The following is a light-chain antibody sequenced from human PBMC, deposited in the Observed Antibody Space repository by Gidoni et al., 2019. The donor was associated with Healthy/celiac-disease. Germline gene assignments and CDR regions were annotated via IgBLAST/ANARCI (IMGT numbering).Light chain of an antibody. Sequence: DIQMTQSPSSLSASVGDRVTITCRASQSISSYLNWYQQKPGQAPKLLIYAASSLQSGVPSRFSGSGSGTEFTLTISSLQPEDFATYYCQQSYSTPLTFXGXTKVEIK. V-gene: IGKV1-39*01. CDR1: QSISSY. CDR2: AAS. CDR3: QQSYSTPLT. J-gene: IGKJ4*01.